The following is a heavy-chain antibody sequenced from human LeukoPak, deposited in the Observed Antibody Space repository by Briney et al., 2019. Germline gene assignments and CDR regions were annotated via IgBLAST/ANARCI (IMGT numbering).Heavy chain of an antibody. Sequence: PGGSLRLSCAASGFTFSSYGMHWVRQAPGKGLEWVAFIRYDGSNKYYADSVKGRFTISRDNSKNTLYLQMNSLRAEDTAVYYCARVRNTYSSSSVFWGQGTLVTVSS. CDR1: GFTFSSYG. V-gene: IGHV3-30*02. CDR2: IRYDGSNK. J-gene: IGHJ4*02. CDR3: ARVRNTYSSSSVF. D-gene: IGHD6-6*01.